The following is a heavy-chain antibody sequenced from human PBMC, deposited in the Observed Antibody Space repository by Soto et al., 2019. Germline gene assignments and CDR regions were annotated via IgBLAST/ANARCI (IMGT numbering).Heavy chain of an antibody. J-gene: IGHJ5*02. V-gene: IGHV3-23*01. Sequence: PGGSLRLSCAASGFTFSSYAMSWVRQAPGKGLEWVSAISGSGGSTYYAGSVKGRFTISRDNSKNTLYLQMNSLRAEDTAVYYCATFSGYSPDMDPWGQGTLVTVSS. CDR1: GFTFSSYA. D-gene: IGHD3-22*01. CDR3: ATFSGYSPDMDP. CDR2: ISGSGGST.